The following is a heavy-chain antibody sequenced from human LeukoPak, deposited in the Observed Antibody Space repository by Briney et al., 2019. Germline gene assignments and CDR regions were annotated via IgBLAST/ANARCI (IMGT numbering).Heavy chain of an antibody. D-gene: IGHD3-22*01. CDR1: GYTFTSYG. CDR2: ISAYNGNT. J-gene: IGHJ4*02. CDR3: ARELAYYYDSSGYTSFDY. Sequence: ASVKVSCKASGYTFTSYGISWVRQAPGQGLEWMGWISAYNGNTNYAQKLQGRVTMTTDTSTSTAYMELRSLRSDDTAVYYCARELAYYYDSSGYTSFDYWDQGTLVTVSS. V-gene: IGHV1-18*01.